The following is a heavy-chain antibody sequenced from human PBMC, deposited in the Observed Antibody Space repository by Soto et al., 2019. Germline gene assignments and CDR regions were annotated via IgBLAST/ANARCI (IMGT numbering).Heavy chain of an antibody. CDR1: GYTFTGYY. J-gene: IGHJ6*02. CDR3: ARGDRIAAAGTQHYYDYGMDV. D-gene: IGHD6-13*01. Sequence: ASVKVSCKASGYTFTGYYMHWVRQAPGQGLEWMGWINPNSGGTNYAQKFQGWVTMTRDTSISTAYMELSRLRSDDTAVYYCARGDRIAAAGTQHYYDYGMDVWGQGTTVTVSS. V-gene: IGHV1-2*04. CDR2: INPNSGGT.